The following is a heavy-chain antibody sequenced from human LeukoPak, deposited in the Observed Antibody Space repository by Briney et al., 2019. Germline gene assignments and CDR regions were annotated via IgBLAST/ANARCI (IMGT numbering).Heavy chain of an antibody. CDR2: IIHIFGTA. CDR1: GGTFSSYA. CDR3: ARVVIMVGHFDY. Sequence: ASVKASCKASGGTFSSYAISWVRQAPGQGLEWMGGIIHIFGTANYAQKFQGRVTITADESTSTAYMELSSLRSEDTAVYYCARVVIMVGHFDYWGQGTLVTVSS. J-gene: IGHJ4*02. V-gene: IGHV1-69*13. D-gene: IGHD3-10*02.